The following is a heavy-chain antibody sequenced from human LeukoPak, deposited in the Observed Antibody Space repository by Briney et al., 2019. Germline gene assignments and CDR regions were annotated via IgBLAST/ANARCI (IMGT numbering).Heavy chain of an antibody. Sequence: GGSLRLSCAASGFTFSNCGMSWVRQAPGKGLEWVSGISDNEGSTYYTDSVKGRFTISRDNTKNTVYLQMNNLRPDDTAVYFCARHDSFIPYWGQGTLVTVSS. CDR3: ARHDSFIPY. V-gene: IGHV3-23*01. CDR2: ISDNEGST. D-gene: IGHD5-18*01. J-gene: IGHJ4*02. CDR1: GFTFSNCG.